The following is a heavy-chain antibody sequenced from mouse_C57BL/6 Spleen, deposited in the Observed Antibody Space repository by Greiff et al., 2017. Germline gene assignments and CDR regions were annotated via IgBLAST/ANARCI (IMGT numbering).Heavy chain of an antibody. Sequence: EVKLMESGPGMVKPSQSLSLTCTVTGYSITSGYDWHWIRHFPGNKLEWMGYISYSGSTNYNPSLKSRISITHDTSKNHFFLKLNSVTTEDTATYYCAREGDGYYSWYFDVWGTGTTVTVSS. CDR1: GYSITSGYD. CDR3: AREGDGYYSWYFDV. V-gene: IGHV3-1*01. CDR2: ISYSGST. J-gene: IGHJ1*03. D-gene: IGHD2-3*01.